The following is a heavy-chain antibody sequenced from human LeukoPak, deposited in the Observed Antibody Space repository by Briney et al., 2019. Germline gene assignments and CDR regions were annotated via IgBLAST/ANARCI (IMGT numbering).Heavy chain of an antibody. CDR2: INHSGST. Sequence: PSETLSLTCAVYGGSFSGYYWSWIRQPPGKGLEWIGEINHSGSTNYNPSLKSRVTISVDTSKNQFSLKLSSVTAADTAVYYCARRIVVAARGPFDYWGQGTLVTVSS. J-gene: IGHJ4*02. CDR3: ARRIVVAARGPFDY. CDR1: GGSFSGYY. D-gene: IGHD6-19*01. V-gene: IGHV4-34*01.